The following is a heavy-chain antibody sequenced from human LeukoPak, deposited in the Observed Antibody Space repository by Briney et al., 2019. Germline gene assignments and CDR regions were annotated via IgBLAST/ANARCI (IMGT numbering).Heavy chain of an antibody. V-gene: IGHV4-30-2*01. CDR1: GDSISSGVYF. D-gene: IGHD6-13*01. J-gene: IGHJ5*02. CDR3: ARQYSRSWRFDP. Sequence: SQTLSLTCTVSGDSISSGVYFWTWIRQPPGKGLEWIGYIYHNGGTYYNPSLRSRVTISIDKSKTQFSLRLSSVTAADTAVYYCARQYSRSWRFDPWGQGTLVTVSS. CDR2: IYHNGGT.